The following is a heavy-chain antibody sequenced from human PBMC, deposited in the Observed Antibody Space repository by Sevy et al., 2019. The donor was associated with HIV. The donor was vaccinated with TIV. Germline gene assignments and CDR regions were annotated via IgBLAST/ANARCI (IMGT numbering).Heavy chain of an antibody. D-gene: IGHD6-19*01. CDR1: GFTFSSYA. Sequence: GGSLRLSCAASGFTFSSYAMSWVRQAPGKGLEWVSAISGSGGSTYYADSVKGRFTISRDNSKNTLYLQMNSLRAEDTAVYYCAKEVGRAGAVALFGAFDIWGQGTMVTVSS. J-gene: IGHJ3*02. V-gene: IGHV3-23*01. CDR2: ISGSGGST. CDR3: AKEVGRAGAVALFGAFDI.